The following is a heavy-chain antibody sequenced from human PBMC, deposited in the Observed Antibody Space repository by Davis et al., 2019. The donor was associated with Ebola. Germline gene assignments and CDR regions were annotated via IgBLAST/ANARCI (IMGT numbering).Heavy chain of an antibody. Sequence: PGGSLRLSCAASGFTFSKYGMHWVRQAPGKGLEWVALIWFDGTTKNYADFVKGRFTISRDNSKNTLYLQMNSLRAEDTAVYYCAEDWGWSFQNWGQGTLVTVSS. D-gene: IGHD7-27*01. CDR1: GFTFSKYG. CDR2: IWFDGTTK. V-gene: IGHV3-33*06. CDR3: AEDWGWSFQN. J-gene: IGHJ1*01.